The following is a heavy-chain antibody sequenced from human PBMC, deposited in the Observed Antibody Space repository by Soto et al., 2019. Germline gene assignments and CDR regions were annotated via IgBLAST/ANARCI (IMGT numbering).Heavy chain of an antibody. CDR1: GGSFSIDT. J-gene: IGHJ6*02. Sequence: LVKVACKGAGGSFSIDTVSWGRQDPGQGLEWMGRIIPILGIANYAQKLQGRVTITADKSTSTAYMELSSLRSEDTAVYYCARASGCSGGSCPDVWGQGTTVTVSS. D-gene: IGHD2-15*01. CDR3: ARASGCSGGSCPDV. CDR2: IIPILGIA. V-gene: IGHV1-69*02.